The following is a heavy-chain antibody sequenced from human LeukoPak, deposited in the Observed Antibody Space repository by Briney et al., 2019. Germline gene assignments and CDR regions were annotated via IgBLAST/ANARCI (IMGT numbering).Heavy chain of an antibody. CDR2: MNQDDSQI. V-gene: IGHV3-7*01. J-gene: IGHJ4*02. D-gene: IGHD3-10*01. CDR3: ARGYYYSGTSYLSFFDY. Sequence: PGGSLRLSCAASGFTYIPYWMTWVRQAPGKGMEWVANMNQDDSQIYYLESVEGRFTITRDNAKSSLHLQMNSLRAEDTAIYYCARGYYYSGTSYLSFFDYWGQGTLVTVSS. CDR1: GFTYIPYW.